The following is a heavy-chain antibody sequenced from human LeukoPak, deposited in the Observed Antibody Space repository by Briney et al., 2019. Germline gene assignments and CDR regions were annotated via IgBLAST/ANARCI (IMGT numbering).Heavy chain of an antibody. CDR1: GFTFSSYW. J-gene: IGHJ6*03. D-gene: IGHD5/OR15-5a*01. CDR2: IKEDGSEK. V-gene: IGHV3-7*01. CDR3: ASEVSSRALRYYMDV. Sequence: PGGSLSLSCAASGFTFSSYWMSWVRQAPGKGLEWVANIKEDGSEKFYVDSVKGRFTISRDNAKNSLYLEMNSLSGEDTAVYYCASEVSSRALRYYMDVWGTGTTVTVSS.